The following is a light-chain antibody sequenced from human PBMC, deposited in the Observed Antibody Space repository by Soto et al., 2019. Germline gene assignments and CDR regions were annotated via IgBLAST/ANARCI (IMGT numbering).Light chain of an antibody. V-gene: IGLV4-69*01. CDR1: SGHSNYA. CDR3: QTWGSGIVV. CDR2: LNSDGSH. Sequence: QSVLTQSPSASASLGASVKLTCTLSSGHSNYAIAWHQQQSEKGPRYLMNLNSDGSHSKGDGIPDRFSDSSSGAERYLTISSLQSEDEADYYCQTWGSGIVVFGGGTKVTVL. J-gene: IGLJ2*01.